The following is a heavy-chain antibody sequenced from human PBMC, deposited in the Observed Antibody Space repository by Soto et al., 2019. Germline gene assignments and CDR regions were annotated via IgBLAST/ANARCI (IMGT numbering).Heavy chain of an antibody. Sequence: QLQLVQSGAEAKKPGSAVKVSCKASGGSLSTYAVTWVRQAPGQGLEWMGGIIPVLGTTTYAQNFQGRVTITADESTNTAYLEVSSLTSEDTAVYFCARVGIPLVTAGWFERWGQGTLVTVSS. CDR3: ARVGIPLVTAGWFER. D-gene: IGHD2-2*01. CDR2: IIPVLGTT. J-gene: IGHJ5*02. CDR1: GGSLSTYA. V-gene: IGHV1-69*01.